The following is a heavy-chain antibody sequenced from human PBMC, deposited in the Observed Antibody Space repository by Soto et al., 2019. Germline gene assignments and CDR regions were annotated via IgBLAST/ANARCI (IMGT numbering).Heavy chain of an antibody. J-gene: IGHJ6*04. V-gene: IGHV4-59*01. CDR2: IYDTGISGYTPST. D-gene: IGHD3-16*01. CDR1: GGSITSSY. CDR3: SRGEDAFVCYGLEV. Sequence: SETLSLTCTVSGGSITSSYWSWIRRPPVKGLEWIAYIYDTGISGYTPSTSYNPSLKSRVTMSVDTSTSQFSLKLASVTAADTAVYYGSRGEDAFVCYGLEVWGKGITVTLAS.